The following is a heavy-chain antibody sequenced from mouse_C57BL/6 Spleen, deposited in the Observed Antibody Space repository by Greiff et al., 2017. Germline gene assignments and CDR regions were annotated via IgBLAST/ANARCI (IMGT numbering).Heavy chain of an antibody. CDR1: GYTFTSYW. Sequence: QVQLQQPGAELVKPGASVKMSCTASGYTFTSYWITWVKQRPGQGLEWIGDIYPGSGSTNYNEKFKSTATLTVDTSSSTAYMQLSSLTSEDSAVYYCARYYGSSSWFAYWGQGTLVTVSA. CDR2: IYPGSGST. V-gene: IGHV1-55*01. J-gene: IGHJ3*01. D-gene: IGHD1-1*01. CDR3: ARYYGSSSWFAY.